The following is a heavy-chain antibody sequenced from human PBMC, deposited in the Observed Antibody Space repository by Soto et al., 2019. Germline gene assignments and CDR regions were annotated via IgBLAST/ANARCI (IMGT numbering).Heavy chain of an antibody. Sequence: PSETLSLTCTVSGGSVSSGSYYWSWIRQPPGKGLEWIGYIYYSGSTNYNPSLKSRVTISVDTSKNQFSLKLSSVTAADTAVYYCARDHEAAGSGSFDYGMDVWGQGTTVTVSS. V-gene: IGHV4-61*01. CDR2: IYYSGST. CDR3: ARDHEAAGSGSFDYGMDV. D-gene: IGHD3-10*01. J-gene: IGHJ6*02. CDR1: GGSVSSGSYY.